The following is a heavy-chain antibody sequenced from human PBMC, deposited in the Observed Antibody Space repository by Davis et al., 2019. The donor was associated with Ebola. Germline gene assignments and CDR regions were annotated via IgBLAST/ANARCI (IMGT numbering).Heavy chain of an antibody. Sequence: GESLKISCAVSGFILNTDWMSWVRQAPGKGLEWVGRVKSKSEGGTIDYVAPVKGRFSISGDVSANTLYLRMNSLKVEDTAVYYCARYIPQVVITQADAFDIWGQGTMVTVSS. D-gene: IGHD3-22*01. V-gene: IGHV3-15*01. CDR3: ARYIPQVVITQADAFDI. J-gene: IGHJ3*02. CDR2: VKSKSEGGTI. CDR1: GFILNTDW.